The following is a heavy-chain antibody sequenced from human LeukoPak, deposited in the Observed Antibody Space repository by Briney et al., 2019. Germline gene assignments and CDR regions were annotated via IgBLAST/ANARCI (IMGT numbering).Heavy chain of an antibody. V-gene: IGHV4-30-2*01. CDR3: ARHAESGYDRFDH. D-gene: IGHD5-12*01. CDR2: IYYTGST. Sequence: SETLSLTCSVAGESISRGSYSWSWIRQPPGRGLEWIGYIYYTGSTYYNPSLKSRLTISADTSNNQFSLKLSSVTAADTAVYYCARHAESGYDRFDHWGQGTLVTVSS. CDR1: GESISRGSYS. J-gene: IGHJ4*02.